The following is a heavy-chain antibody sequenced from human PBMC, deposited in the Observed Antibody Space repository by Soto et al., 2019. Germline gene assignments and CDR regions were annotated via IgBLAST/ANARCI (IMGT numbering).Heavy chain of an antibody. J-gene: IGHJ4*02. CDR1: GDSFTSYG. CDR3: ARRIAVDVAGFDY. Sequence: GESLRVSWKGSGDSFTSYGSSWVRQMSGKGLEWMGRIDPSDSYSNYRPSFRGHVTMSADKSINTAYLQWSSLKASDTAMYYCARRIAVDVAGFDYWGQGTLVTVSS. CDR2: IDPSDSYS. D-gene: IGHD6-19*01. V-gene: IGHV5-10-1*01.